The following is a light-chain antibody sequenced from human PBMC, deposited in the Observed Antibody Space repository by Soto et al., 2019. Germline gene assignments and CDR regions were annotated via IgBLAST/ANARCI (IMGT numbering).Light chain of an antibody. CDR3: SSYAGSYTLV. Sequence: QSALPQPRSVSGSPGQSVTISCTGTSNDVGVYNFVSWYQQHPGKVPKLFIYDVSRRPSGVPDRFSGSKSGNTASLTISGLQAEDEAEYYCSSYAGSYTLVFGGGTKLTVL. V-gene: IGLV2-11*01. CDR2: DVS. CDR1: SNDVGVYNF. J-gene: IGLJ2*01.